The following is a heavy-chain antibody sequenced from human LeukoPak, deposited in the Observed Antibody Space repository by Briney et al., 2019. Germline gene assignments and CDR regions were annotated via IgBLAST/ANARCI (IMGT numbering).Heavy chain of an antibody. V-gene: IGHV1-46*01. D-gene: IGHD1-26*01. CDR2: INPSGGST. J-gene: IGHJ4*02. Sequence: ASVKVSCKASGYTFTSYYMHWVRQAPGQGLEWMGIINPSGGSTSYAQKFQGRVTMTRDTSISTAYMELSRLRSDDTAVYYRARDQGELPDFDYWGQGTLVTVSS. CDR3: ARDQGELPDFDY. CDR1: GYTFTSYY.